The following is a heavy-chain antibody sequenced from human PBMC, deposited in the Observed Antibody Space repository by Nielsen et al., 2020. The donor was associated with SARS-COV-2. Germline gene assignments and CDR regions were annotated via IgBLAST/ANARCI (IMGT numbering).Heavy chain of an antibody. CDR3: ARDNSGSYYDHYYGMDV. J-gene: IGHJ6*02. CDR1: GFTFSSYA. Sequence: GESLKISCAASGFTFSSYAMSWVRQAPGKGLEWVSAISGSGGSTYYADSVKGRFTISRDNAKNSLYLQMNSLRAEDTAVYYCARDNSGSYYDHYYGMDVWGQGTTVTVSS. V-gene: IGHV3-23*01. CDR2: ISGSGGST. D-gene: IGHD1-26*01.